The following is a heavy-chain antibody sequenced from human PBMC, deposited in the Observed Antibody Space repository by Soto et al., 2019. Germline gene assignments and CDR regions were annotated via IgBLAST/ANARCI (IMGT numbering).Heavy chain of an antibody. V-gene: IGHV3-64*01. CDR2: ISSNGGST. CDR3: ARGGGDSYYPYGRDV. J-gene: IGHJ6*01. CDR1: GFTFSSYA. Sequence: EVQLVESGGGLVQPGGSLRLSCAASGFTFSSYAMHWVRQAPGKGLEYVSAISSNGGSTYYANSVKGRSTISRDNSKSTRTLQMGSLRAEDMAGYYCARGGGDSYYPYGRDVWGQGTTVTASS. D-gene: IGHD2-21*01.